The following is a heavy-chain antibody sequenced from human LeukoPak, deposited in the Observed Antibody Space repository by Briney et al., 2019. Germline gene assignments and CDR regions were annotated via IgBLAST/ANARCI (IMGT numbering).Heavy chain of an antibody. Sequence: GGSLRLSCAASGFTFSSYEMNWVRQVPGKGLEWVSYISRSGSNKHYADSVKGRFTISRDNAKNSLYLQMNSLRAEDTAVYYCARGLRGGFDPWGQGTLVTVSS. CDR2: ISRSGSNK. V-gene: IGHV3-48*03. J-gene: IGHJ5*02. D-gene: IGHD3-10*01. CDR1: GFTFSSYE. CDR3: ARGLRGGFDP.